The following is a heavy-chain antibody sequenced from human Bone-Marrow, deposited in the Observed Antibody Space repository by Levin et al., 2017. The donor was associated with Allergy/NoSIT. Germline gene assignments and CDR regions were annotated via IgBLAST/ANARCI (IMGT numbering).Heavy chain of an antibody. D-gene: IGHD3-10*01. Sequence: SETLSLTCAVYGGSFSGYYWSWIRQPPGKGLEWIGEINHSGSTNYNPSLKSRVTISVDTSKNQFSLKLSSVTAADTAVYYCARGSGHFDAFDIWGQGTMVTVSS. CDR3: ARGSGHFDAFDI. J-gene: IGHJ3*02. CDR1: GGSFSGYY. CDR2: INHSGST. V-gene: IGHV4-34*01.